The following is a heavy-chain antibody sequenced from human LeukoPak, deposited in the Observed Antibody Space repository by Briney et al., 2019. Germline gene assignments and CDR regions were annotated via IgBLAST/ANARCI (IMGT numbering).Heavy chain of an antibody. D-gene: IGHD6-19*01. J-gene: IGHJ4*02. CDR1: GFTFSSFG. Sequence: GGSLILSCAASGFTFSSFGMHWVRQAPGKGLEWVAVLSYDGSNKYYADSVKGRFTISRDNSKNTLYLQMNSLRAEDTAVYYCAKDSDSGWSFWGQGTLVTVSS. CDR2: LSYDGSNK. V-gene: IGHV3-30*18. CDR3: AKDSDSGWSF.